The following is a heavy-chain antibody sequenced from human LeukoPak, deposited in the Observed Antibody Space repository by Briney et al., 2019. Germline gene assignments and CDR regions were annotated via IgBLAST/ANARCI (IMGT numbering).Heavy chain of an antibody. J-gene: IGHJ4*02. V-gene: IGHV3-11*03. CDR2: ISSSSSYT. D-gene: IGHD3-10*01. Sequence: GGPLRLSCAASGFTFSDYYMSWIRQAPGKGLEWVSYISSSSSYTNYADSVKGRFTIARDNAKNSLYLQMNSLRAEDTAVYYCAAFYYSAIFDYWGLGTLVTVSS. CDR1: GFTFSDYY. CDR3: AAFYYSAIFDY.